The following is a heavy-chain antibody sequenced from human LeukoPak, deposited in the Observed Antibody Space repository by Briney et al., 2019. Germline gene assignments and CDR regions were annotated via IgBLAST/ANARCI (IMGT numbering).Heavy chain of an antibody. D-gene: IGHD6-19*01. CDR3: AKVPVSGYFFDY. Sequence: PGGSLRLSCAASGFTFTGTAMCWVRQAPGKGLEWVAAVSGNGSNTYYLDSVKSRFTVSRDNSRSILYLQMDSLRAEGTAVYYCAKVPVSGYFFDYWGQGTLVTVSS. CDR1: GFTFTGTA. CDR2: VSGNGSNT. J-gene: IGHJ4*02. V-gene: IGHV3-23*01.